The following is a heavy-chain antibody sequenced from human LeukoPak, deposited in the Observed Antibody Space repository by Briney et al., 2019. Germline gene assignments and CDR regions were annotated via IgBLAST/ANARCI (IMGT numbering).Heavy chain of an antibody. CDR1: GFTFSSYW. CDR2: INTDGTNT. V-gene: IGHV3-74*01. Sequence: PGGSLRLSCAASGFTFSSYWMHWVRQAPGKGLVWVSHINTDGTNTRYADSVKGRFTISRDNAKNTLYLQMNSLRVEDTAVYYCARSAGSGFDIWGQGTMVTVSS. J-gene: IGHJ3*02. D-gene: IGHD2-15*01. CDR3: ARSAGSGFDI.